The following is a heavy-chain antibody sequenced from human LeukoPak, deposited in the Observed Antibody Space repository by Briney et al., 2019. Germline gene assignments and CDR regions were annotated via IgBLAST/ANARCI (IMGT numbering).Heavy chain of an antibody. Sequence: PSETLSLTCAVYGGSFSGYYWSWIRQPPGKGLEWIGEINHSGSTNYNPSLKSRVTISVDTSKNQFSLKLSSVTAADTAVYYCARFPRYCSSSSCYTISEAYFDYWGQGTLVTVSS. D-gene: IGHD2-2*02. CDR1: GGSFSGYY. CDR3: ARFPRYCSSSSCYTISEAYFDY. J-gene: IGHJ4*02. V-gene: IGHV4-34*01. CDR2: INHSGST.